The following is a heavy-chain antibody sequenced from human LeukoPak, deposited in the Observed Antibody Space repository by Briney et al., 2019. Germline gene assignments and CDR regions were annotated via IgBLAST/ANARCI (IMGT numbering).Heavy chain of an antibody. D-gene: IGHD3-10*01. V-gene: IGHV4-34*01. CDR2: IDHTGRS. CDR1: GGSFSGHY. Sequence: SETLSLTCAVYGGSFSGHYWTWIRQPPGKGLEWIGEIDHTGRSTYNPSLTSRVTISKHSSKNQFSLSLGSVIAADTAVYFCARGENSGSYFSYFDSWAQGTPVTVSS. J-gene: IGHJ5*01. CDR3: ARGENSGSYFSYFDS.